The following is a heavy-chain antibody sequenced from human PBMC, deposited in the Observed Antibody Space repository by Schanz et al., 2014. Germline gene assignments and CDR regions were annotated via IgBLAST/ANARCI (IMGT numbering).Heavy chain of an antibody. CDR2: IEYDEKNE. CDR1: GFAFRNYG. D-gene: IGHD1-26*01. V-gene: IGHV3-30*02. CDR3: ARGARQYSGSYSPSDY. J-gene: IGHJ4*02. Sequence: QVQLVESGGGVVQPGGSLRLSCAASGFAFRNYGMHWARQAPGKGPEWVAFIEYDEKNEYYADSVKGRFTISRDNAKNSLFLLMSSLRAEDSAVYYCARGARQYSGSYSPSDYWGQGTLVTVSS.